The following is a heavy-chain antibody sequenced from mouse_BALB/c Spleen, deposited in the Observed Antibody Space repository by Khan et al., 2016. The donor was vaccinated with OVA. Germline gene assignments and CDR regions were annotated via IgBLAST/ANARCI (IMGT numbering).Heavy chain of an antibody. CDR1: GYTFTNYI. V-gene: IGHV1S136*01. CDR2: INPYNDGA. Sequence: VQLQQSGPVLVKPGASVKMSCKASGYTFTNYIVHWVQQKPGQGLEWIGYINPYNDGAKYNEKFKGKATLTSDTSSSTAYMELSGLTSEDSAVYYCARDFGSSFWFAYWGQGTLVTVSA. J-gene: IGHJ3*01. D-gene: IGHD1-1*01. CDR3: ARDFGSSFWFAY.